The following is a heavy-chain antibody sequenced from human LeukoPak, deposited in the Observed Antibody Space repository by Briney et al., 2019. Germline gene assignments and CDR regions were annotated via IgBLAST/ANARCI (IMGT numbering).Heavy chain of an antibody. J-gene: IGHJ4*02. CDR1: GFTFNSYG. Sequence: GGSLRLSCAASGFTFNSYGMHWVRQAPGKGLEWVAVISYDETDKYYADSVKGRFTVSRDNSKNTLYLQMNSLRAEDTAVYYCAKDRYYYDSSGPPTWGQGTLVTVSS. V-gene: IGHV3-30*18. CDR2: ISYDETDK. CDR3: AKDRYYYDSSGPPT. D-gene: IGHD3-22*01.